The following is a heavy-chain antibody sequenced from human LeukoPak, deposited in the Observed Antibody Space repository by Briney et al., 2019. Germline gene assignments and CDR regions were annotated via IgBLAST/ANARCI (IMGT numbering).Heavy chain of an antibody. CDR1: GFNFSSYT. V-gene: IGHV3-21*01. J-gene: IGHJ5*01. CDR3: ARAAPKRGYTFGFDF. D-gene: IGHD5-18*01. CDR2: ISGSGNYI. Sequence: GGSLRLSCTASGFNFSSYTMNWVRQAPGKRLEWVSSISGSGNYIHYAESLKGRFTVSRDNAKKSLYLQMNSLRADDTAMFFCARAAPKRGYTFGFDFWGQGTLVTVSS.